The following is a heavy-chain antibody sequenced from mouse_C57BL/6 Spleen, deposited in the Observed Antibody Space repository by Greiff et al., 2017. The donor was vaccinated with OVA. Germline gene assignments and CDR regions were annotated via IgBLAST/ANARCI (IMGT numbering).Heavy chain of an antibody. D-gene: IGHD4-1*02. J-gene: IGHJ1*03. Sequence: EVKLMESGAELVKPGASVKLSCTASGFNIKDYYMHWVKQRTEQGLEWIGRIDPEDGETKYAPKFQGKATITADTSSNTAYLQLSSLTSEDTAVYYCASPSTGRYFDVWGTGTTVTVSS. CDR1: GFNIKDYY. V-gene: IGHV14-2*01. CDR3: ASPSTGRYFDV. CDR2: IDPEDGET.